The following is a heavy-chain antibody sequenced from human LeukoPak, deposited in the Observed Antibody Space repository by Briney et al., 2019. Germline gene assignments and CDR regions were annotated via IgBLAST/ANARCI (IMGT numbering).Heavy chain of an antibody. CDR3: ARVFGGGYYDY. V-gene: IGHV3-11*01. J-gene: IGHJ4*02. CDR2: ISTSGSII. D-gene: IGHD3-22*01. Sequence: GGSLRLSCAASGFTFSDYHMSWIRQAPGKGLEWVSYISTSGSIIYHADSVKGRFTISRDNAKNSLYLQMNSLRAEDTAVYYCARVFGGGYYDYWGQGTLDTVSS. CDR1: GFTFSDYH.